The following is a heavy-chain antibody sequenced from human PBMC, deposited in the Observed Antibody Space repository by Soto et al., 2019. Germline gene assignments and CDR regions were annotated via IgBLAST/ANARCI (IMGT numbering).Heavy chain of an antibody. CDR1: GYTFTTYG. V-gene: IGHV1-18*01. D-gene: IGHD1-26*01. CDR3: ARDHGGSYQADSFDP. Sequence: QVQLVQSGVEVKKPGASVKVSCKASGYTFTTYGISWVRQAPGQGLEWMGWISPYDGDTNYADTLQGRVTLTTDTSTTTAYMELRCLRSDDTVLYYCARDHGGSYQADSFDPWGQGTLVIVSS. CDR2: ISPYDGDT. J-gene: IGHJ5*02.